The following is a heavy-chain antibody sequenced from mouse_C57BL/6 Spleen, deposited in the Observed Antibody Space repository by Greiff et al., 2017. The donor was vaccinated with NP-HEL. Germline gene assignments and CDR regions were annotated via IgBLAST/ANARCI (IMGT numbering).Heavy chain of an antibody. CDR2: INPGSGGT. Sequence: QVHVKQSGAELVRPGTSVKVSCKASGYAFTNYLIEWVKQRPGQGLEWIGVINPGSGGTNYNEKFKGKATLTADKSSSTAYMQLSSLTSEDSAVYFCARERDYGSSYALDYWGQGTTLTVSS. J-gene: IGHJ2*01. CDR1: GYAFTNYL. D-gene: IGHD1-1*01. CDR3: ARERDYGSSYALDY. V-gene: IGHV1-54*01.